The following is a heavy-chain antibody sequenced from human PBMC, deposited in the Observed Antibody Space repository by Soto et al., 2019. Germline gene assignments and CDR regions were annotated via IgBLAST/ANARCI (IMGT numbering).Heavy chain of an antibody. CDR2: ISPGSRYP. CDR1: GFTFSSYE. J-gene: IGHJ5*02. Sequence: PGGSLRLSCAASGFTFSSYEMNWVCQAPGKWLEWLSYISPGSRYPAYADSVKGRFTISRDNAKRSLYLQMMSLTAEDTAIYYCVRGGFRGLFVPWGQGXMVTVYS. V-gene: IGHV3-48*03. D-gene: IGHD6-25*01. CDR3: VRGGFRGLFVP.